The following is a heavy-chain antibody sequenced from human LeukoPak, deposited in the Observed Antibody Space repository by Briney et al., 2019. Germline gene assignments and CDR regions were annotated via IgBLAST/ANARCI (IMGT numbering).Heavy chain of an antibody. Sequence: PGGSLRLSCTASGFTLSTSWMSWVRQAPGRGLEWVASIKQDGSQKYYVDSVKGRFTISRDNVQNSLYLQMNSLRAEDTAVYYCAELGITMIGGVWGKGTTVTISS. CDR3: AELGITMIGGV. J-gene: IGHJ6*04. D-gene: IGHD3-10*02. CDR1: GFTLSTSW. V-gene: IGHV3-7*01. CDR2: IKQDGSQK.